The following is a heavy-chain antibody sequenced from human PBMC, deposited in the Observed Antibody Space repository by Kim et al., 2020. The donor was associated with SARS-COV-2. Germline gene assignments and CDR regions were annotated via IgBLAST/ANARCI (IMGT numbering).Heavy chain of an antibody. V-gene: IGHV3-33*01. D-gene: IGHD5-12*01. CDR1: GFTFSSYG. CDR2: IWYDGSNK. CDR3: ARDGGYGGNPLGY. J-gene: IGHJ4*02. Sequence: GGSLRLSCAASGFTFSSYGMNWVRQAPGKGLEWVAVIWYDGSNKYYADSVKGRFTISRDNSKNTLYLQMNSLRAEDTAVYYCARDGGYGGNPLGYWGQGTLVSVSS.